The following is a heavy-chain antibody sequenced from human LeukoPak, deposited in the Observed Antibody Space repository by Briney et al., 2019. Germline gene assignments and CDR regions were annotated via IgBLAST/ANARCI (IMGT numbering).Heavy chain of an antibody. CDR2: INQDGGEK. J-gene: IGHJ4*02. V-gene: IGHV3-7*01. CDR3: ATGRSCTTCYLPDY. D-gene: IGHD2-2*01. CDR1: GFTFSSCW. Sequence: GGSLRLSCAASGFTFSSCWMSWVRQVPGKGLEWVANINQDGGEKYYVDPVKGRFTISRDNAKNSLYLQMNSLRAEDTAVYHCATGRSCTTCYLPDYWGQGTLVTVSS.